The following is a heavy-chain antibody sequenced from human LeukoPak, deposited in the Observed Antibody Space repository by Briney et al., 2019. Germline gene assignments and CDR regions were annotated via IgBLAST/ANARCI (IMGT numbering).Heavy chain of an antibody. D-gene: IGHD6-13*01. CDR1: GDIVSSKSAA. CDR2: TYYRSKWYN. CDR3: ARETRVISSSWFDY. V-gene: IGHV6-1*01. Sequence: SQTLSLTCAISGDIVSSKSAAWNWIRQSPSRGLECLGRTYYRSKWYNDYAVSVKSRITINPDTSKNQFSLQLNSVTPEDTAVYYCARETRVISSSWFDYWGQGTLVTVSS. J-gene: IGHJ4*02.